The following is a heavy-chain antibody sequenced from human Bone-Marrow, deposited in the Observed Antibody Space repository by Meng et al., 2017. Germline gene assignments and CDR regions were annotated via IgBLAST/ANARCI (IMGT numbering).Heavy chain of an antibody. J-gene: IGHJ6*02. CDR1: GFPLSTSGMC. D-gene: IGHD6-6*01. V-gene: IGHV2-70*01. CDR2: IDWDDDK. Sequence: GPTLVKPTQTLTLTCTFSGFPLSTSGMCVSWIRQPPGKALEWLALIDWDDDKYYSTSLKTRLTISKDTSKNQVVLTMTNMDPVDTATYYCAQLDRSSSSSYYGMDVWGQGTTVTVSS. CDR3: AQLDRSSSSSYYGMDV.